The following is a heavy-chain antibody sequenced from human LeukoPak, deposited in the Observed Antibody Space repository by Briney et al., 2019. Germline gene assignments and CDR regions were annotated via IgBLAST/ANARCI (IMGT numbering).Heavy chain of an antibody. J-gene: IGHJ6*02. V-gene: IGHV3-48*02. CDR3: ARRSQMTGYYNYYYYGMDV. D-gene: IGHD3-9*01. Sequence: GGSLRLSCAASGFTFSSYSMNWVRQAPGKALEWVSYISSSSSTIYYADSVKGRFTISRDNAKNSLYLQMNSLRDEDTAVYYCARRSQMTGYYNYYYYGMDVWGQGTTVTVSS. CDR2: ISSSSSTI. CDR1: GFTFSSYS.